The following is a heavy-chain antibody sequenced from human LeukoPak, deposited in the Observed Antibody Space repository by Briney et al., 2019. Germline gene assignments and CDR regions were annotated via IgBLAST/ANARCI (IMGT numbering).Heavy chain of an antibody. D-gene: IGHD1-26*01. CDR3: ARQGYTVSYYFLDY. J-gene: IGHJ4*02. V-gene: IGHV4-4*07. CDR2: IYSTGST. Sequence: SETLSLTCDVSGGSVRSYWWGWVRQPAGKGLEWLGRIYSTGSTRFNPSLKSRLTLSIDASTNQFSLKLTSVTAADTAVYFCARQGYTVSYYFLDYWSQGTLVTVSS. CDR1: GGSVRSYW.